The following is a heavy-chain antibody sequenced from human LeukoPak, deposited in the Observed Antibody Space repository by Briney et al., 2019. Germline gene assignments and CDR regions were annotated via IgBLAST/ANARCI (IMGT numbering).Heavy chain of an antibody. J-gene: IGHJ4*02. D-gene: IGHD1-26*01. Sequence: GRSLRLSCAASGFTFDDYAMHWVRQAPGKGLEWVSGISWNSGSIGYADSVKGRFTISRDNAKNSLYLQMNSLRAEDTAVYYCARDLLVGATEPYYFDYWGQGTLVTVSS. CDR2: ISWNSGSI. CDR3: ARDLLVGATEPYYFDY. CDR1: GFTFDDYA. V-gene: IGHV3-9*01.